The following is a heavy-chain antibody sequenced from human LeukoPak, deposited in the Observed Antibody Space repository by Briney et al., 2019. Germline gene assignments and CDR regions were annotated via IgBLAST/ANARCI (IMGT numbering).Heavy chain of an antibody. CDR3: ARGLPLGYCSSTSCSSWFDP. CDR1: GGTFSSYA. D-gene: IGHD2-2*01. J-gene: IGHJ5*02. CDR2: IIPIFGTA. V-gene: IGHV1-69*13. Sequence: SVKVSCKASGGTFSSYAISWVRQAPGQGLEWMGGIIPIFGTANYAQKFQGRVTITADESTSTAYMELSSLRSEDTAVYYCARGLPLGYCSSTSCSSWFDPWGQGTLVTVSS.